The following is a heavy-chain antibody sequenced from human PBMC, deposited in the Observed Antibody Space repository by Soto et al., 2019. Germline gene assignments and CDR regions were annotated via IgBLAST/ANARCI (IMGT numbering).Heavy chain of an antibody. CDR3: ARALILTGYYIHDAFDI. CDR2: IYYSGST. J-gene: IGHJ3*02. V-gene: IGHV4-59*01. CDR1: GGSISSYY. Sequence: SETLSLTCTVSGGSISSYYWSWIRQPPGKGLEWIGYIYYSGSTNYKPSLKSRVILSVDTSKNQFSLKLSSVTAADTAVYYCARALILTGYYIHDAFDIWGQGTLVTVSS. D-gene: IGHD3-9*01.